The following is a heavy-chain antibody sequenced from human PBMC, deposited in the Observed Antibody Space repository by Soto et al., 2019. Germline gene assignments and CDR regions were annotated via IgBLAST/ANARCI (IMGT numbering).Heavy chain of an antibody. D-gene: IGHD4-17*01. J-gene: IGHJ4*02. CDR3: ARGPMLTTVYYFDH. Sequence: GASVKVSCKASGYTFTSYGISWVRQAPGQGLEWMGIINPSGGGTSYAQKVQGRVTVTRDTSTTTVYMELSSLRSEDTAVYYCARGPMLTTVYYFDHWGQGTVVTVSS. CDR2: INPSGGGT. CDR1: GYTFTSYG. V-gene: IGHV1-46*01.